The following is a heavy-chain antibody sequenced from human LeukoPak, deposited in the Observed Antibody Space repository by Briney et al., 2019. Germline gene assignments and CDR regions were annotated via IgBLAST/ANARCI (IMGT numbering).Heavy chain of an antibody. V-gene: IGHV4-39*07. CDR1: GGSISSSSYY. D-gene: IGHD2-2*01. CDR3: ARDQRSTSCYDY. CDR2: IYSSGNT. Sequence: SETLSLTCTVSGGSISSSSYYWGWIRQPPGKGLEWIGSIYSSGNTNYNPSLKSRVTISVDTSNNQFSLRLNSVTAADTAVYYCARDQRSTSCYDYWGQGTLVTVSS. J-gene: IGHJ4*02.